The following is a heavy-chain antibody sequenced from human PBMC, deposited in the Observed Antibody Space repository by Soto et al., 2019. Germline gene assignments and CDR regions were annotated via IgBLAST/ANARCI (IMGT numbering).Heavy chain of an antibody. Sequence: QVQLVQSGAEVKKPGSSVKVSCKASGGTFSSYTISWVRQAPGHGLEWMGRIIPFLGIANYAQKFQGRVTITAGKSTSTAYTGLGGLRSEDTSVYSCARPPPGYCSSASCYSYFHYCGQGTLVTVSS. CDR3: ARPPPGYCSSASCYSYFHY. CDR1: GGTFSSYT. V-gene: IGHV1-69*02. CDR2: IIPFLGIA. D-gene: IGHD2-2*01. J-gene: IGHJ4*02.